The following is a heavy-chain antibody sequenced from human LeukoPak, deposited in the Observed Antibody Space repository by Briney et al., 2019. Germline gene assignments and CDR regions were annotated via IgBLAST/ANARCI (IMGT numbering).Heavy chain of an antibody. CDR3: ARRQQDFDY. CDR2: INHSGST. CDR1: GGSFSGYY. Sequence: SETLSLTCAVYGGSFSGYYWSWIRQPPGKGLEWIGEINHSGSTNYNPSLKSRVTISVDTSKNQFSLKLSSVTAADTAVYYCARRQQDFDYWGQGTLVTVSS. V-gene: IGHV4-34*01. D-gene: IGHD1/OR15-1a*01. J-gene: IGHJ4*02.